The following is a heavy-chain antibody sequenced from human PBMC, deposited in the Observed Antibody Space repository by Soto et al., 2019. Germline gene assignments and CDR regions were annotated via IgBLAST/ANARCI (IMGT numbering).Heavy chain of an antibody. Sequence: GESLKISCKGSGYTFTNYWIGWVRQMPGKGPEWMGIIYPGDSDTKYNPSFQGQVTISADKSITTTYLQWSSLKASDTAIYYCAASIFYYGMYVWGQRTTVTVSS. CDR1: GYTFTNYW. CDR3: AASIFYYGMYV. J-gene: IGHJ6*02. V-gene: IGHV5-51*01. CDR2: IYPGDSDT.